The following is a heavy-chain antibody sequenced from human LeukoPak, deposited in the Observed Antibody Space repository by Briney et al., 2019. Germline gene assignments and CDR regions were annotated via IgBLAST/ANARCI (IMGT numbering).Heavy chain of an antibody. D-gene: IGHD1-26*01. CDR2: IYTGGST. J-gene: IGHJ3*02. Sequence: SETLSLTCSVSGGSISSINYYWSWIRQPAGKGLGWIGRIYTGGSTNYNPSLKSRVTISVDTSKNQFSLKLTSVTAADTAVYYCARDPGGSGSYWEAFDIWGQGTMVTVSS. V-gene: IGHV4-61*02. CDR3: ARDPGGSGSYWEAFDI. CDR1: GGSISSINYY.